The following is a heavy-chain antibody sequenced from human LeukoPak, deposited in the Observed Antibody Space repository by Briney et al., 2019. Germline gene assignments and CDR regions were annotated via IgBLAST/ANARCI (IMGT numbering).Heavy chain of an antibody. CDR3: ARDSGGALDQ. CDR2: IKRDESEK. V-gene: IGHV3-7*03. CDR1: GFTFSSYW. D-gene: IGHD3-16*01. J-gene: IGHJ4*02. Sequence: GGSLRLSCAASGFTFSSYWMAWVRQAPGNGLEWVANIKRDESEKYYADSVKGRFTISRDNAKNSLYLQMNSPSAEDSAVYYCARDSGGALDQWGQGTLVTVSS.